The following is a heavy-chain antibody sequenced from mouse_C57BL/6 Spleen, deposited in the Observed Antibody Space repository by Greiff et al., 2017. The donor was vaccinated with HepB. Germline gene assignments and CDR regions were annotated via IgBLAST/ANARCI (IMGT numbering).Heavy chain of an antibody. CDR1: GYTFTSYW. Sequence: QVQLQQPGAELVKPGASVKMSCKASGYTFTSYWINWVKQRPGHGLEWIGDIYPGSGSTNYNEKFKSKATLTVDTSSTTAYMQLSSLTSEDSAVYYCARWSLRGAMDYWGQGTSVTVSS. J-gene: IGHJ4*01. V-gene: IGHV1-55*01. CDR3: ARWSLRGAMDY. D-gene: IGHD2-1*01. CDR2: IYPGSGST.